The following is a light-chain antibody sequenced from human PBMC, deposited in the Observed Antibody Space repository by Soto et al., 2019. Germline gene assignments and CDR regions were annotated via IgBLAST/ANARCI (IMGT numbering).Light chain of an antibody. CDR1: SSDVGGYNY. Sequence: QSALTQPASVSGSPGQSLTISCTGTSSDVGGYNYVSWYQQHPGKAPKLMVYDVSNRPSGVSNRFSVSKSGNTASLTISGLQAEDEADYYCSSSTSSSTLFGTGTKLTVL. J-gene: IGLJ1*01. V-gene: IGLV2-14*01. CDR2: DVS. CDR3: SSSTSSSTL.